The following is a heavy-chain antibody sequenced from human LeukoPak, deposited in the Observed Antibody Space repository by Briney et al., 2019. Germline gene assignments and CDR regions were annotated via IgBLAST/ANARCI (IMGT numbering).Heavy chain of an antibody. D-gene: IGHD3-16*01. J-gene: IGHJ6*02. CDR2: ISRGHTTM. CDR3: ARDENWGSGHHYHGMDV. CDR1: GFTFSDYS. Sequence: GGSLRLSCAASGFTFSDYSMNWVRQAPGKGLEWVSYISRGHTTMYYGDSVKGRFTISRDNAKNSVYLQMNSLRDEDTATYYCARDENWGSGHHYHGMDVWGQGTTVSVSS. V-gene: IGHV3-48*02.